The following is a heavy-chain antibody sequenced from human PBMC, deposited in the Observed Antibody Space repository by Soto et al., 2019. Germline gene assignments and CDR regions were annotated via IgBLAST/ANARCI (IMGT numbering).Heavy chain of an antibody. J-gene: IGHJ4*02. CDR1: GFTFSNYP. Sequence: QVHLAESGGGVVQPGRSLRLSCAASGFTFSNYPMNWVRPAPGKGLEWVAVISYAGSTKHYADSVKGRCTISRDDPRNTLYLQMNSLRFEDTALYYCAREVSLVVAAAGYFDSGGQGAQVTVSS. D-gene: IGHD6-25*01. CDR3: AREVSLVVAAAGYFDS. CDR2: ISYAGSTK. V-gene: IGHV3-30*04.